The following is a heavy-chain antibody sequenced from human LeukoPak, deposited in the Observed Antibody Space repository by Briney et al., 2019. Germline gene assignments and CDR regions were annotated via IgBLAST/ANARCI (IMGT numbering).Heavy chain of an antibody. J-gene: IGHJ4*02. Sequence: GRSLRLSCAASGFTFDGYVMHWVRHAPGKGLEWVSGISGNSGSIVYADSVKDRFSISRDNAKNSLYLQMNSLRADDTAFYYCAKAAGGWYYPVDYWGQGTLVTVSS. CDR3: AKAAGGWYYPVDY. D-gene: IGHD6-19*01. CDR2: ISGNSGSI. CDR1: GFTFDGYV. V-gene: IGHV3-9*01.